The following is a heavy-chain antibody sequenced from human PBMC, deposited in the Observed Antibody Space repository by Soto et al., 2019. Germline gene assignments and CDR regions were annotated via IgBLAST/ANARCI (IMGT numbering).Heavy chain of an antibody. Sequence: QVQLVQSGAEVKKPGSSVKVSCKASGGTFNSYAISWVRQAPGQGLEWMGGIIPIFGTANYAQKFQGRVTISADKSTSTVYMALSSLRSEDTAVYYCARALYSNYNYYYYGMDVWGQGTTVTVSS. V-gene: IGHV1-69*06. CDR1: GGTFNSYA. CDR2: IIPIFGTA. D-gene: IGHD4-4*01. J-gene: IGHJ6*02. CDR3: ARALYSNYNYYYYGMDV.